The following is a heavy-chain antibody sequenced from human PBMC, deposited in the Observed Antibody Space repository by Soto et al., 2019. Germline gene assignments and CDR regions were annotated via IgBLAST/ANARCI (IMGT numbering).Heavy chain of an antibody. CDR1: GYTFTSYG. Sequence: QVQLVQSGAEVKKPGASVKVSCKASGYTFTSYGISWVRQAPGQGLEWMGWISAYNGNTNYAQKLQGRVTMTTDTSTSTAYMELRSLRSDDTAVYYCATDLPDYDFWSGSHWDYWGQGTLVTVSS. CDR3: ATDLPDYDFWSGSHWDY. V-gene: IGHV1-18*01. CDR2: ISAYNGNT. D-gene: IGHD3-3*01. J-gene: IGHJ4*02.